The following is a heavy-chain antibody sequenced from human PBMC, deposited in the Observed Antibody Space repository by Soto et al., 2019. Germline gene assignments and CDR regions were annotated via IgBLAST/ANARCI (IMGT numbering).Heavy chain of an antibody. J-gene: IGHJ2*01. CDR1: GGTFSSYA. CDR3: ARTAPGYCRGCSCDWYFDL. CDR2: IIPIFGTA. V-gene: IGHV1-69*06. Sequence: QVQLVQSGAEVKKPGSSVKVSCKASGGTFSSYAISWVRQAPGQGLEWMGGIIPIFGTANYAQKFQGRVTITADKTTSTAYMELSSLRSEDTAVYYCARTAPGYCRGCSCDWYFDLWGRGTLVTVSS. D-gene: IGHD2-15*01.